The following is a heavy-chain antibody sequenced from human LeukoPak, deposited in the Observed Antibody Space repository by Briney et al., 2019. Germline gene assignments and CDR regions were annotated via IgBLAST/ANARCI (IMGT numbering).Heavy chain of an antibody. CDR2: IYYSGST. V-gene: IGHV4-59*01. J-gene: IGHJ3*02. CDR3: AREGTLRYFDVGHDAFDI. CDR1: GGSFSSYY. Sequence: PSETLSLTCAVYGGSFSSYYWSWIRQPPGKGLEWIGYIYYSGSTNYNPSLKSRVTISVDTSKNQFSLKLSSVTAADTAVYYCAREGTLRYFDVGHDAFDIWGQGTMVTVSS. D-gene: IGHD3-9*01.